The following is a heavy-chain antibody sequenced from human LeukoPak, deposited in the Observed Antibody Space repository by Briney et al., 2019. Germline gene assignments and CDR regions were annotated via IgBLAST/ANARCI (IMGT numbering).Heavy chain of an antibody. V-gene: IGHV4-59*01. J-gene: IGHJ4*02. CDR3: AREAASRYFFDY. CDR2: IYYSGST. Sequence: SETLSLTCTVSDGSIGSYYWTWIRQTPGKGLEWIGYIYYSGSTDYNPSLKSRVTISVDTSNNQFSLKLSSVTAADTAVYYCAREAASRYFFDYWGQGTLVTVSS. CDR1: DGSIGSYY.